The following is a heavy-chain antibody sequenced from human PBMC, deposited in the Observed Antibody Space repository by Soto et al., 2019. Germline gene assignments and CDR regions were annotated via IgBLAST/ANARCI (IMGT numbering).Heavy chain of an antibody. Sequence: GGSLRLSCAASGFTVSSNFMNWVRQAPGKGLEWVSVIYSGGSTYYADSVKGRFTISRDNSKNTLYLQMSSLRAEDTALYYCARRRLGEFDAFDIWGQGTMVTVSS. CDR1: GFTVSSNF. D-gene: IGHD3-10*01. V-gene: IGHV3-66*01. J-gene: IGHJ3*02. CDR3: ARRRLGEFDAFDI. CDR2: IYSGGST.